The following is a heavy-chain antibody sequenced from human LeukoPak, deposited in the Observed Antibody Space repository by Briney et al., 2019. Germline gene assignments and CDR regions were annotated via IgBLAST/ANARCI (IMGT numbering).Heavy chain of an antibody. CDR3: ARGIRVCSGGSCTSFDY. V-gene: IGHV4-61*02. J-gene: IGHJ4*02. CDR1: GGSITIGSDF. D-gene: IGHD2-15*01. Sequence: PSQTLSLTCTVSGGSITIGSDFWSWVRQPAGKGLEWIGRVNTSGIIKYNPSLKSRVTISIDMSKNQFSLRLISVTAADTAVYYCARGIRVCSGGSCTSFDYWGQGTLVTVSS. CDR2: VNTSGII.